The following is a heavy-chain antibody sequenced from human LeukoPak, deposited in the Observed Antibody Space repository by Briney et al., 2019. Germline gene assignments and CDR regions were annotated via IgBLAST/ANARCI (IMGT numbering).Heavy chain of an antibody. D-gene: IGHD3-10*01. CDR2: ISSGNSNI. V-gene: IGHV3-48*04. CDR1: GFTFGSYT. Sequence: GGSLRLSCAASGFTFGSYTMNWVRQAPGKGLEWVSYISSGNSNIYYADSVKGRFTISRDNAKNSLYLQMNSLRAEDTALYYCAKDNHYGSGGLFDYWGQGTLVTVSS. J-gene: IGHJ4*02. CDR3: AKDNHYGSGGLFDY.